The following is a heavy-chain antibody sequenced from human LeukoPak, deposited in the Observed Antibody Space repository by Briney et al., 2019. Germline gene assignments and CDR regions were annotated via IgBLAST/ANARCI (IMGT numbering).Heavy chain of an antibody. CDR2: IYHSGST. V-gene: IGHV4-30-2*01. CDR1: GGSISSGGYY. J-gene: IGHJ6*03. D-gene: IGHD4-17*01. CDR3: ARDCPTVTTSYYYYYMDV. Sequence: SETLSLTCTVSGGSISSGGYYWSWIRQPPGKGLEWIGYIYHSGSTYYNPSLKSRVTISVDRSKNQFSLKLSSVTAADTAVYYCARDCPTVTTSYYYYYMDVWGKGTTVTVSS.